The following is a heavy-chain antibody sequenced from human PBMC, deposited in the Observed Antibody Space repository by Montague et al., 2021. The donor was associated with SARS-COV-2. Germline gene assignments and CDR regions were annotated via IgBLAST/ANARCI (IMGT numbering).Heavy chain of an antibody. Sequence: STNYNPSLNSRVTMSVDTSKKQFSLRLSPVTAADTAVYYCARDVVAAPGTFDYWGQGTLVTGSS. CDR3: ARDVVAAPGTFDY. CDR2: ST. D-gene: IGHD6-13*01. V-gene: IGHV4-4*07. J-gene: IGHJ4*02.